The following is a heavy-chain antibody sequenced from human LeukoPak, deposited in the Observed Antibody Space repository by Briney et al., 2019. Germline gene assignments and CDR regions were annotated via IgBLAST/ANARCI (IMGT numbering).Heavy chain of an antibody. CDR1: AFSFTTYE. CDR3: AKKGNYGDYHDAFDI. V-gene: IGHV3-23*01. J-gene: IGHJ3*02. D-gene: IGHD4-17*01. Sequence: GGSLRLSCTASAFSFTTYEMNWVRQAPGKGLEWVSVISGRGDSTYYADSVKGRFTISRDNSKNTLYLQMNSLRAEDTAVYYCAKKGNYGDYHDAFDIWGQGTMVTVSS. CDR2: ISGRGDST.